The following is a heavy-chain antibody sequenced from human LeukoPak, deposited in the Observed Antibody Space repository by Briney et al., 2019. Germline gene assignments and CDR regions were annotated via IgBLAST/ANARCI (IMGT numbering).Heavy chain of an antibody. CDR1: GFTFSSYA. V-gene: IGHV3-23*01. CDR2: ISGSGGST. CDR3: ARGEDSSGYADHAFDI. Sequence: GGSLRLTCAASGFTFSSYAMSWVRQAPGKGLEWVSAISGSGGSTYYADSVKGRFTISRDNSKNTLYLQMNSLRAEDTAVYYCARGEDSSGYADHAFDIWGQGTMVTVSS. J-gene: IGHJ3*02. D-gene: IGHD3-22*01.